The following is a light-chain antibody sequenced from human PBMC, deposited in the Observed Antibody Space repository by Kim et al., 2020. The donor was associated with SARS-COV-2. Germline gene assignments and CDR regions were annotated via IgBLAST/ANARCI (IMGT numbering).Light chain of an antibody. CDR1: QSVSSN. CDR2: GAS. Sequence: EIVMTQSPATLSVSPGERATLSCRASQSVSSNLAWYQQKPGQAPRLLIYGASTRDTGIPARFSGGGSGTEFTLTISSLQSEDFAVYYCQQYNNWPPLTFGGGTKVDIK. J-gene: IGKJ4*01. CDR3: QQYNNWPPLT. V-gene: IGKV3-15*01.